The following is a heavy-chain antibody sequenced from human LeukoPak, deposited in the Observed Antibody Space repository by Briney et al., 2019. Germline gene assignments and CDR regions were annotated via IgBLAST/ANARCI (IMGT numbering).Heavy chain of an antibody. CDR1: GGTFSNYV. CDR3: ARDWSGSYEQ. V-gene: IGHV1-2*02. J-gene: IGHJ4*02. Sequence: ASVKVSCKASGGTFSNYVISWVRQAPGQGLEWMGGINPNSGGTTYAQKFQGRVTMTRDTSISTAYMELSRLTSDDTAVYYCARDWSGSYEQWGQGTLVSVSS. CDR2: INPNSGGT. D-gene: IGHD1-26*01.